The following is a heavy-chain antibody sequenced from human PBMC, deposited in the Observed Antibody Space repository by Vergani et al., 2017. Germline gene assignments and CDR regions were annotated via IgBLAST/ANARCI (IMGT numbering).Heavy chain of an antibody. V-gene: IGHV4-39*07. CDR1: GGSISSSNYY. CDR3: ARVNVGSSWSWSGFDT. D-gene: IGHD6-13*01. CDR2: IYYSGST. Sequence: QLQLQESGPGLVKPSETLSLPCTVSGGSISSSNYYWGWIRQPPGKGLEWIGSIYYSGSTDYNPSLKSRGTISVDTSKNQFSLKLSSVTAADTAVYYCARVNVGSSWSWSGFDTWGQGTLVTVSA. J-gene: IGHJ5*02.